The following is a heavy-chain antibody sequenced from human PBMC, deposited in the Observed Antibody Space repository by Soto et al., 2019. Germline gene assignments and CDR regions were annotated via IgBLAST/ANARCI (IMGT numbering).Heavy chain of an antibody. J-gene: IGHJ5*02. CDR2: INHSGSN. CDR3: ARGEPRFMEWLLLSEYFDP. D-gene: IGHD3-3*01. Sequence: QVQLQQWGAGLLKPSETLSLTCAVYGGSFSSYYWSWIRQPPGKGLEWFGVINHSGSNNYDPSLKSRVTISIDTSKNQVSLTLSSVTAADTAVYYCARGEPRFMEWLLLSEYFDPWGQGTLVTVSS. CDR1: GGSFSSYY. V-gene: IGHV4-34*01.